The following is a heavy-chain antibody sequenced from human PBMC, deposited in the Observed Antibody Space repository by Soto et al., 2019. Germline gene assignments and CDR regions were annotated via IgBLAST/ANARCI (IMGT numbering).Heavy chain of an antibody. D-gene: IGHD3-9*01. V-gene: IGHV4-59*08. Sequence: SETLSLTCTVSGGSISSYYWSWIRQPPGKGLEWIGYIYYSGSTNYNPSLKSRVTISVDTSKNQFSLKLSSVTAADTAVYYCAGLGHFDIQYYFDYWGQGTLVTVSS. CDR1: GGSISSYY. J-gene: IGHJ4*02. CDR2: IYYSGST. CDR3: AGLGHFDIQYYFDY.